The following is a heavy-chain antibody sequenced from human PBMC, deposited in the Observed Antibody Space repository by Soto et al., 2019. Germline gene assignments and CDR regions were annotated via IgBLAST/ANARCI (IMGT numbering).Heavy chain of an antibody. V-gene: IGHV4-30-4*01. D-gene: IGHD3-22*01. CDR2: IYYSGST. CDR3: ASAEDYYDSSGPFDP. Sequence: PSETLSLTCTVSGGSISSGDYYWSWIRQPPGKGLEWIGYIYYSGSTYYNPSLKSRVTISVDTSKNQFSLKLSSVTAADTAVYYCASAEDYYDSSGPFDPWGQGTLVTVSS. J-gene: IGHJ5*02. CDR1: GGSISSGDYY.